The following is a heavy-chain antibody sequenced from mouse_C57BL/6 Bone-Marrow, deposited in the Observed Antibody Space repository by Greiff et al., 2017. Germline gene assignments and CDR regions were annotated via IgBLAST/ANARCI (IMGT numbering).Heavy chain of an antibody. CDR3: TSWERVRFAY. CDR2: IRNKANNHAT. V-gene: IGHV6-6*01. CDR1: GFTFSDAW. J-gene: IGHJ3*01. Sequence: EVKLEESGGGLVQPGGSMKLSCAASGFTFSDAWMDWVRQSPEKGLEWVALIRNKANNHATYYAESVKGRFTISRDDSKSSVYLQMNSLRPEDTGIYYCTSWERVRFAYRGQGTLVTVSA. D-gene: IGHD4-1*01.